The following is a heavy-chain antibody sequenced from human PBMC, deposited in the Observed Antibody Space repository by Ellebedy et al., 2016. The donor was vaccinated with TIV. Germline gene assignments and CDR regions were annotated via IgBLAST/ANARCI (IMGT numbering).Heavy chain of an antibody. CDR1: GFTFSISP. J-gene: IGHJ4*02. V-gene: IGHV3-23*01. CDR3: ARDYWGSYDY. Sequence: GGSLRLXCVISGFTFSISPMSWVRQAPGKGLEWVSLISNNGGTTSYADCVKGRFTISRDNSNNTLYLQMDSLRDEDTAIYYCARDYWGSYDYWGQGTLVTVSS. CDR2: ISNNGGTT. D-gene: IGHD3-16*01.